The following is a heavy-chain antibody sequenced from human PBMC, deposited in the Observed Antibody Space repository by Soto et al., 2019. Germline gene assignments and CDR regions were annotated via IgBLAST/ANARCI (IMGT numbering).Heavy chain of an antibody. V-gene: IGHV3-30-3*01. Sequence: WKSLRLSYTASGFNFISYAMLFFRHSPLKWLEWVAVISYDGSNKYYADSVKGRFTISRDNSKNTLYLQMNSLRAEDTAVYYCARDWCPRYCSSTTDYGMDVWGQGTTVTVSS. CDR1: GFNFISYA. CDR3: ARDWCPRYCSSTTDYGMDV. D-gene: IGHD2-2*01. CDR2: ISYDGSNK. J-gene: IGHJ6*02.